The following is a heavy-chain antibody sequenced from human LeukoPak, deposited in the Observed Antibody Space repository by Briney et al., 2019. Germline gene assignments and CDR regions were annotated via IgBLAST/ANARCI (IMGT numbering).Heavy chain of an antibody. CDR2: ISAYNGNT. D-gene: IGHD5-24*01. CDR3: ARDLLQSDPGVIDY. Sequence: ASVKVSCKASGYTFTSYGISWVRQAPGQGLEWMGWISAYNGNTNYAQKLQGRVTMATDTSTSTAYMELRSLRSDDTAVYYCARDLLQSDPGVIDYWGQGTLVTVSS. J-gene: IGHJ4*02. V-gene: IGHV1-18*01. CDR1: GYTFTSYG.